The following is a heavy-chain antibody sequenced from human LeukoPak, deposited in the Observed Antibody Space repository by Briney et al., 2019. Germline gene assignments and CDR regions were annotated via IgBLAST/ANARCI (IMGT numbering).Heavy chain of an antibody. CDR2: IVGSGSRT. CDR3: ATYCGSANCHGRFAD. D-gene: IGHD2-2*01. V-gene: IGHV3-23*01. CDR1: GFTFSSYE. Sequence: GGSLRLTCAASGFTFSSYEMSWVRQAPGKGLEWISIIVGSGSRTYYADSVEGRFTISRDNSKNTLFLQMTSLRAEDTAIYYCATYCGSANCHGRFADWGQGTLVTVSS. J-gene: IGHJ4*02.